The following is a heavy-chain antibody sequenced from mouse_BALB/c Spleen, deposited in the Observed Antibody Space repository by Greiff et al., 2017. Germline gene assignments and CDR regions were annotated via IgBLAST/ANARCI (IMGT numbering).Heavy chain of an antibody. Sequence: EVKLVESGGGLVKPGGSLKLSCAASGFTFSSYAMSWVRQSPEKRLEWVAEISSGGSYTYYPDTVTGRFTISRDNAKNTLYLEMSSLRSEDTAMYYCAREMLTLFAYWGQGTLVNVSA. J-gene: IGHJ3*01. V-gene: IGHV5-9-4*01. CDR2: ISSGGSYT. CDR1: GFTFSSYA. D-gene: IGHD2-1*01. CDR3: AREMLTLFAY.